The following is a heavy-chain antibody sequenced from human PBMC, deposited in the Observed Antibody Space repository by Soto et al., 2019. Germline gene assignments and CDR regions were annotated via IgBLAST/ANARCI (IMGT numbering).Heavy chain of an antibody. CDR3: ARGRRWRYCSSTSCYGGSPFVYYFDY. D-gene: IGHD2-2*01. Sequence: SETLSLTCAVYGGSFSGYYWSWIRQPPGKGLEWIGEINHSGSTNYNPSLKSRVTISVDTSKNQFSLKLSSVTAADTAVYYCARGRRWRYCSSTSCYGGSPFVYYFDYWGQGTLVTVSS. J-gene: IGHJ4*02. CDR1: GGSFSGYY. CDR2: INHSGST. V-gene: IGHV4-34*01.